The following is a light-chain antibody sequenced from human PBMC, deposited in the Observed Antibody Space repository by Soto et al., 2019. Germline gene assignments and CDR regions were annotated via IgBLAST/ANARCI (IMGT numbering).Light chain of an antibody. CDR3: HEYNSYPALT. V-gene: IGKV1-16*02. CDR1: QDINNY. CDR2: ATS. J-gene: IGKJ4*02. Sequence: DIQMTQSPSSLSASVGDRVTITCRASQDINNYLAWFQQKRGKAPKSLIYATSRLQSGSPSKFSGSETGTDFTLTIGGLQPEDFANYYCHEYNSYPALTFGGGTKVEIK.